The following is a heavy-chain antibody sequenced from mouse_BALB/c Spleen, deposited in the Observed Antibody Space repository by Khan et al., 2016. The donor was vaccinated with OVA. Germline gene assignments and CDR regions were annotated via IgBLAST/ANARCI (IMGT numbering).Heavy chain of an antibody. D-gene: IGHD2-1*01. V-gene: IGHV1S132*01. CDR2: IFPGTGTT. Sequence: QVQLQQSGAELVKPGASVKLSCKTSGYTFTNYWIQWVKQRSGQGLGWIGEIFPGTGTTYYNENFKAKATLTIDPSSSTAYMHLSSLTSEDSTFYFCARDDVGNYEFAYWGQVTLVTVSA. CDR3: ARDDVGNYEFAY. J-gene: IGHJ3*01. CDR1: GYTFTNYW.